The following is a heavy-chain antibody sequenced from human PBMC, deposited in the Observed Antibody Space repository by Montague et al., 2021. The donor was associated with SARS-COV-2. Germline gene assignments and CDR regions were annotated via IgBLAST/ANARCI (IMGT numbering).Heavy chain of an antibody. D-gene: IGHD1-26*01. Sequence: SETLSLTCTVSGGSIRSYYWSWIRQTPGKGLEWIGYIYYDGSTNXNPSLKSRVTVSVDSSKNQFSLRLSSVTAAGTAVYYCARYGSYFEHWGQGTLVTVSS. CDR2: IYYDGST. J-gene: IGHJ4*02. V-gene: IGHV4-59*03. CDR1: GGSIRSYY. CDR3: ARYGSYFEH.